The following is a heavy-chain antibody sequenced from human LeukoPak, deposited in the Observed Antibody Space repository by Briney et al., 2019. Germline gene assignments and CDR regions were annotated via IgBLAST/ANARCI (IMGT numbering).Heavy chain of an antibody. V-gene: IGHV3-30*04. J-gene: IGHJ6*03. CDR2: ISYDGSNK. Sequence: PGGSLRLSCAASGFTFSSYAMHWVRQAPGKGLEWVAVISYDGSNKYYADSVKGRFTISRDNSKNTLYLQMNSLRAEDTAVYHCARAEQPEYYYYYYYMDVWGKGTTVTVSS. CDR1: GFTFSSYA. CDR3: ARAEQPEYYYYYYYMDV. D-gene: IGHD6-13*01.